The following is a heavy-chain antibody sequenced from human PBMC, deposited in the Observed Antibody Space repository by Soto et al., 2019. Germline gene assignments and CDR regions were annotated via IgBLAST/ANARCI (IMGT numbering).Heavy chain of an antibody. V-gene: IGHV4-59*01. J-gene: IGHJ4*02. CDR3: ASFHSTGSFDY. CDR2: IYYSGST. Sequence: SETLSLTCTVSGGSISSYYWSWIRQPPGRGLEWIGYIYYSGSTNYNPSLKSRVTISVDTSKNQFSLKLSSVTAADTAVYYCASFHSTGSFDYWGQGTLVTVSS. D-gene: IGHD4-17*01. CDR1: GGSISSYY.